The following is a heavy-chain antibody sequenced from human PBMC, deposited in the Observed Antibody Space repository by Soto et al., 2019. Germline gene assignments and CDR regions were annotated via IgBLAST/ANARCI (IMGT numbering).Heavy chain of an antibody. CDR1: GFTVSSNY. J-gene: IGHJ6*02. CDR3: ARDRNTRLGMDV. Sequence: EVQLVESGGGLVQPGGSLRLSCAASGFTVSSNYMSWVRQAPGKGLEWVSVIYSGDSTYYADSVKGRFTISRDNSKNTLYLQMNSLRAEDTAVYYCARDRNTRLGMDVWGQGTTVTVSS. CDR2: IYSGDST. V-gene: IGHV3-66*01.